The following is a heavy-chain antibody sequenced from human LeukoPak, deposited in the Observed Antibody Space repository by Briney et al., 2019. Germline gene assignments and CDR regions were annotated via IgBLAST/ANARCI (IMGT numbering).Heavy chain of an antibody. CDR2: IKSDGRT. Sequence: GGSLRLSCAAAGFTFSNYWMHWVRQAPGKGLVWVSRIKSDGRTNYADSVKGRFTISRDNAKNSLFLQMNSLRVEDTAIYYCARLKDDVTKLDYWGQGTLVTVSS. CDR3: ARLKDDVTKLDY. CDR1: GFTFSNYW. J-gene: IGHJ4*02. D-gene: IGHD2-8*01. V-gene: IGHV3-74*01.